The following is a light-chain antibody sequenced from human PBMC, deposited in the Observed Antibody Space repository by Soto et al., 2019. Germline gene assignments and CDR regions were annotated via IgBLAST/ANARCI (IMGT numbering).Light chain of an antibody. CDR1: SSDVGGYNY. CDR2: DVS. Sequence: QSVLTQPASVSGSPGQSITISCTGTSSDVGGYNYVSWYQQHPGKAPKLMIYDVSNRPSGVSNRFSGSKSGNTASLTISGLQAEDEADYYCSSYTSISTSCVFGGGTKVTVL. J-gene: IGLJ2*01. CDR3: SSYTSISTSCV. V-gene: IGLV2-14*01.